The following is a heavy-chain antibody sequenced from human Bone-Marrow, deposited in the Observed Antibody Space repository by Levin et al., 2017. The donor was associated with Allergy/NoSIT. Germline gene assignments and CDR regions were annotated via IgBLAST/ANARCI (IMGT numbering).Heavy chain of an antibody. D-gene: IGHD3-10*01. V-gene: IGHV3-21*01. CDR1: GFKFSSYA. CDR2: ISGSSSYI. Sequence: SGGSLRLSCATSGFKFSSYAINWVRQAPGKGLEWVASISGSSSYIYYADSVKGRVTISRDNARNSLYLEVNSLRAEDTAMYYCARFRGFGDLARYYFDSWGPGTLVTVSS. J-gene: IGHJ4*01. CDR3: ARFRGFGDLARYYFDS.